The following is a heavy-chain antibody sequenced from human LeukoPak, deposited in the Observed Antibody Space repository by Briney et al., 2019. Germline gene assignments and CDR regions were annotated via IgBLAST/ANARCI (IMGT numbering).Heavy chain of an antibody. CDR1: GFTFSSNG. J-gene: IGHJ5*02. D-gene: IGHD2-15*01. V-gene: IGHV3-30*03. CDR2: ISYDGSVK. CDR3: ARDSDLRWGSWFDP. Sequence: GGSVRLSCSASGFTFSSNGMQSARQAPGKGLEWVAVISYDGSVKYHLDSVKGRLSISRDKSKNALYLQMNSLRAEDTAVYYCARDSDLRWGSWFDPWGQGTL.